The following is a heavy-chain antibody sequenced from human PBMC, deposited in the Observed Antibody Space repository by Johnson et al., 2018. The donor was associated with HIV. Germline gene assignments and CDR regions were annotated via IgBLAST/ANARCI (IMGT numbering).Heavy chain of an antibody. CDR2: ITGSGTVV. Sequence: QVQLVESGGGLVKPGGSLRLSCAASGFTFSDYYMSWIRQAPGKGLEWVSYITGSGTVVYYADSVKGRFTISRDNAKNSLYLQMNSLRAEDTAVYYCERVTGEQTMILGFAAFDICGQGTMVTVSS. CDR3: ERVTGEQTMILGFAAFDI. V-gene: IGHV3-11*04. D-gene: IGHD3-22*01. CDR1: GFTFSDYY. J-gene: IGHJ3*02.